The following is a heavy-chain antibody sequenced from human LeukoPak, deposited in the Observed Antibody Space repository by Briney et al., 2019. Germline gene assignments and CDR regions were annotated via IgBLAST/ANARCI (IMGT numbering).Heavy chain of an antibody. CDR1: GGSIKSHF. CDR3: ARDTYYYGSGSYRLDY. D-gene: IGHD3-10*01. Sequence: SETLSLTCTVSGGSIKSHFWSWVRQPPGKRLEWIGYIFHSGSTNYNPSLKSRVTISVDTSKNQFSLKLSSVTAADAAVYYCARDTYYYGSGSYRLDYWGQGTLVTVSS. CDR2: IFHSGST. J-gene: IGHJ4*02. V-gene: IGHV4-59*11.